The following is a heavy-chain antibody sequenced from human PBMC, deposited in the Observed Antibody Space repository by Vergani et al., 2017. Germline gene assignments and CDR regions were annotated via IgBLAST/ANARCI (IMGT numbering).Heavy chain of an antibody. D-gene: IGHD6-19*01. Sequence: DVQLVESGGDLVQPGGSLRLSCAASGFTFSSYSMNWVRQAPGKGLKWISYISTTSDTIYYADSVRGRFTISRDNAKNSLYLEMNSLRVEDTAVYFCARSLVAGKGGYWGQGTRVAVSS. CDR2: ISTTSDTI. CDR1: GFTFSSYS. J-gene: IGHJ4*02. V-gene: IGHV3-48*01. CDR3: ARSLVAGKGGY.